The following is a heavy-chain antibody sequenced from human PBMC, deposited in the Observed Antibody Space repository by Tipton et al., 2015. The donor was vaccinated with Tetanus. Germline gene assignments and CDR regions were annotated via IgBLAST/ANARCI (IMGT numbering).Heavy chain of an antibody. D-gene: IGHD3-3*01. CDR1: GYSFTSYW. J-gene: IGHJ5*02. V-gene: IGHV1-18*04. CDR2: ISAYNGNT. Sequence: VQLVQSGAEVKKPGESLKISCKGSGYSFTSYWIGWVRQAPGQGLEWMGWISAYNGNTGYAQKIQGRVTMTRNTSITTAYMELRSLRSDDTAVYYCARGTYYDFWSGRPINWFDPWGQGPLVTVSS. CDR3: ARGTYYDFWSGRPINWFDP.